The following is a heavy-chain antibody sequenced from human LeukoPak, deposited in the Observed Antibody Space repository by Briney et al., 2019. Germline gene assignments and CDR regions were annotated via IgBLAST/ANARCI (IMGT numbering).Heavy chain of an antibody. CDR2: IYSGGGT. CDR1: GFIVSNNY. CDR3: AKFFRPTAGYSYFDS. D-gene: IGHD3-9*01. J-gene: IGHJ4*02. Sequence: TGGSLRLSCAASGFIVSNNYMNWVRQAPGKGLEWVSIIYSGGGTYYADSVKGRFTISRDNSRSTLYLQMNSLRVEDTAVYYCAKFFRPTAGYSYFDSWGQGTLVTVSS. V-gene: IGHV3-53*05.